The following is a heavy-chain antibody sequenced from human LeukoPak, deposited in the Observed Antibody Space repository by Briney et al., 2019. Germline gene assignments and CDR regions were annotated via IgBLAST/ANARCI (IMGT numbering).Heavy chain of an antibody. J-gene: IGHJ6*04. CDR3: AVPPYDILTGYYNTPQYGMDV. V-gene: IGHV3-30*04. CDR2: ISYDGSNK. CDR1: GFTFSSYA. Sequence: PGRSLRLSCAASGFTFSSYAMHWVRQAPGKGLVWVAVISYDGSNKYYADSVKGRFTISRDNSKNTLYLQMNSLRAEDRAVYYCAVPPYDILTGYYNTPQYGMDVWGKGTTVTVSS. D-gene: IGHD3-9*01.